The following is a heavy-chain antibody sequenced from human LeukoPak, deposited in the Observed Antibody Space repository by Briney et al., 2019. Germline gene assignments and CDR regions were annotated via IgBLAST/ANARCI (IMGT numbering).Heavy chain of an antibody. Sequence: SETLSLTCAVYGESLSKYYWTWIRQSPGKGLEWIGEVSHRGSTNLNPSLKSRVTLSVDTSKHQFSLRLTSVTAADAAVYYCASSVGSTDYWGQGTLVTVFS. CDR2: VSHRGST. CDR3: ASSVGSTDY. V-gene: IGHV4-34*01. D-gene: IGHD1-26*01. J-gene: IGHJ4*02. CDR1: GESLSKYY.